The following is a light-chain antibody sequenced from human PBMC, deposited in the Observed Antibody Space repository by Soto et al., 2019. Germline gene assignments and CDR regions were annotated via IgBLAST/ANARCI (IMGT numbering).Light chain of an antibody. V-gene: IGKV1-5*03. J-gene: IGKJ1*01. CDR3: QHYNSYSEA. CDR2: KAS. Sequence: DIQMTQSPSFVSASVGDRVTISCRASQGITSWLAWYQQKPGKAPKLLIYKASTLKSGVPSRFSGSGSGTEFTLTISSLQPDDFATYYCQHYNSYSEAFGQGTKVHIK. CDR1: QGITSW.